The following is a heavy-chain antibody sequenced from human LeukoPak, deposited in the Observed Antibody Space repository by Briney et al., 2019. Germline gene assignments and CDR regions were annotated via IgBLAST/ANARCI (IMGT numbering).Heavy chain of an antibody. CDR3: ARVQSLGMLYYFDY. D-gene: IGHD7-27*01. J-gene: IGHJ4*02. Sequence: GGTLRLSCGASGFTFSSYGMSWVRQASGKGLEWVGRIRSKANSYATAYAASVKGRFTISGDDSKNTAYLQMNSLKTEDTAVYYCARVQSLGMLYYFDYWGQGTLVTVSS. CDR2: IRSKANSYAT. CDR1: GFTFSSYG. V-gene: IGHV3-73*01.